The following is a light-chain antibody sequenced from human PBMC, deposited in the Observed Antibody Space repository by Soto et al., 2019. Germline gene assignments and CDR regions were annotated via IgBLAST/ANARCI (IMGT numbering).Light chain of an antibody. CDR1: QLFSSN. CDR2: SIS. CDR3: QQYTQWPIT. V-gene: IGKV3D-15*01. Sequence: EIVMMQSPATLSVSPGESVTLSCRASQLFSSNLAWYQHKPGQAPRLLIYSISSRATGIPDRFSGSGSGTEFTLTISSLQPEDFAIYYCQQYTQWPITFGQGTRLEIK. J-gene: IGKJ5*01.